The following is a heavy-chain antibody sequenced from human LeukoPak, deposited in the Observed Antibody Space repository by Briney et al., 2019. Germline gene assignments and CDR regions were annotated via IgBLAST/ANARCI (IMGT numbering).Heavy chain of an antibody. CDR1: GFTFSSYW. CDR2: IKQDGSEK. Sequence: PGGSLRLSCAASGFTFSSYWMSWVRQAPGKGLEWVASIKQDGSEKYYVDSVKGRFTISRDNAKNSLYLQMNSLRAEDTAVYYCASTPLALRYFDWLSVYWGQGTLVTVSS. J-gene: IGHJ4*02. CDR3: ASTPLALRYFDWLSVY. D-gene: IGHD3-9*01. V-gene: IGHV3-7*01.